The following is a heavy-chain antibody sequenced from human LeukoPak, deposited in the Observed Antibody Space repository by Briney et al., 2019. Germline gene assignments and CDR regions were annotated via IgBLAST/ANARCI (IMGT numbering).Heavy chain of an antibody. J-gene: IGHJ3*02. Sequence: SQTLSLTCTVSGGSISSGGYYWSWIRQHPGKGLEWIGYIYYSGSTYYNPSLKSRVTISVDTSKNQFSLKLSSVTAADTAVYYCASSMVRGQKAFDIWGQGTMVTVSS. V-gene: IGHV4-30-4*08. CDR3: ASSMVRGQKAFDI. CDR1: GGSISSGGYY. D-gene: IGHD3-10*01. CDR2: IYYSGST.